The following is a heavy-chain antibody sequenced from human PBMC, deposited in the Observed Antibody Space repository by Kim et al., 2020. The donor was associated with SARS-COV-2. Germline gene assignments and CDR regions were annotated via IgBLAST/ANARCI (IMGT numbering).Heavy chain of an antibody. D-gene: IGHD2-2*01. J-gene: IGHJ4*02. CDR3: AHSIRRPDPVDY. V-gene: IGHV2-5*01. Sequence: RYSPSLKSRLTITKDTSKNQVVLTMTNMDPVDTATYYCAHSIRRPDPVDYWGQGTLVTVSS.